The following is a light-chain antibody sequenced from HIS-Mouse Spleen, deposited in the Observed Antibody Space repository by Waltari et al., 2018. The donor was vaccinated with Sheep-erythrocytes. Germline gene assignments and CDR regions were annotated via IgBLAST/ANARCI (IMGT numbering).Light chain of an antibody. V-gene: IGLV3-1*01. Sequence: SYELTQPPSVSVSPGQTASITCPGDKLGDKNAFWYQQKPGHSPVLVIYQDSKLPSGIPERFSGSNSGNTATLTISGTQAMDEADYYCQAWDSSTVVFGGGTKLTVL. CDR2: QDS. CDR1: KLGDKN. CDR3: QAWDSSTVV. J-gene: IGLJ2*01.